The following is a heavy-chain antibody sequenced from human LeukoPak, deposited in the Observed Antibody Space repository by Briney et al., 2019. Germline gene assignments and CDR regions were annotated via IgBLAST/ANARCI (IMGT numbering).Heavy chain of an antibody. V-gene: IGHV4-38-2*01. CDR2: IYHSGST. Sequence: SETLSLTCAVSGYSISSGYYWGWIRQPPGKGLEWIGSIYHSGSTYYNPSLKSRVTISVDTSKNQLSLKLSSATAADTAVYYCARRADGYNTRDAFDIWGQGTMVTVSS. CDR1: GYSISSGYY. J-gene: IGHJ3*02. CDR3: ARRADGYNTRDAFDI. D-gene: IGHD5-24*01.